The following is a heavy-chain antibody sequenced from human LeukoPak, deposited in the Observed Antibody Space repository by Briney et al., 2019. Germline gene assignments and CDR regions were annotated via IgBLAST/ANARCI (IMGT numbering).Heavy chain of an antibody. J-gene: IGHJ4*02. CDR2: ITDNGGRT. CDR1: GFTLSRDT. V-gene: IGHV3-64D*06. CDR3: VKDLSGTYSFDD. Sequence: GRSLRLSCSASGFTLSRDTVHWVRQAPGKGLEYVSSITDNGGRTWYADSVKGRFTISRDNSKNTVYLQMSSLRAEDTAVYYCVKDLSGTYSFDDWGQGTLVSVSS. D-gene: IGHD3-10*01.